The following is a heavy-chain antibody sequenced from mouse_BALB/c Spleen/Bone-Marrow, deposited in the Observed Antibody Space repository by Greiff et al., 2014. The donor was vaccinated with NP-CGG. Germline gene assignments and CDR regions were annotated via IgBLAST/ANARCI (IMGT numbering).Heavy chain of an antibody. CDR2: ISSGGSNT. CDR1: GFTFSSYG. CDR3: ARHQRYYAMDY. J-gene: IGHJ4*01. Sequence: EVKLEESGGDLVKPGGSLKLSCAASGFTFSSYGMSWGRQTPDKRLEWVATISSGGSNTYYPDSVKGRFTISRDNAKNTLYLQMSSLKSEDTAMYYCARHQRYYAMDYWGQGTPVTVSS. V-gene: IGHV5-6*02.